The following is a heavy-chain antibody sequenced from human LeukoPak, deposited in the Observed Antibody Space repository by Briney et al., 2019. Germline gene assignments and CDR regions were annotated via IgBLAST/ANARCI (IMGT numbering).Heavy chain of an antibody. CDR1: EFTISDYA. Sequence: PGGSLRLSCAASEFTISDYARQWVRQAPGKGLEYVSGISGSGGSTYHADSVKGRFTISRDNSKNTLYLQMNSLRGEDTAVYYCAKGRSAAAGTGVGYFDYWGQGILVTVSS. CDR2: ISGSGGST. D-gene: IGHD6-13*01. CDR3: AKGRSAAAGTGVGYFDY. J-gene: IGHJ4*02. V-gene: IGHV3-23*01.